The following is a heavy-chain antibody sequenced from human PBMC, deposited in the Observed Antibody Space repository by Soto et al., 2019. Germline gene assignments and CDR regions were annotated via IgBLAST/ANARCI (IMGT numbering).Heavy chain of an antibody. D-gene: IGHD3-10*01. CDR2: IYYTGAT. CDR3: AREDYGSGSSPDL. CDR1: GDSVSSGSYY. V-gene: IGHV4-61*01. Sequence: QGQLQESGPGLVKPSETLSLPCSVSGDSVSSGSYYWNWIRQPPGKGLEWIGYIYYTGATRYNPSLKSRFRISVDTSKTQFSLKMSSVTAADMGTYYCAREDYGSGSSPDLWGQVILVTVSS. J-gene: IGHJ5*02.